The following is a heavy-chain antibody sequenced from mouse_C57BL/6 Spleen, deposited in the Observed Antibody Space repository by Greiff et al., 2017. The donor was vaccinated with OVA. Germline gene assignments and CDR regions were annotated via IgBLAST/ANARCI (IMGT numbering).Heavy chain of an antibody. J-gene: IGHJ4*01. CDR2: IYPGSGNT. CDR1: GYTFTDYY. Sequence: QVQLQQSGAELVRPGASVKLSCKASGYTFTDYYINWVKQRPGQGLEWIARIYPGSGNTYYNEKFKGKATLTAEKSSSTAYMQLSSLTSENSAVYFCEREGSLHLYAMDYWGQGTSVTVSS. CDR3: EREGSLHLYAMDY. V-gene: IGHV1-76*01. D-gene: IGHD2-1*01.